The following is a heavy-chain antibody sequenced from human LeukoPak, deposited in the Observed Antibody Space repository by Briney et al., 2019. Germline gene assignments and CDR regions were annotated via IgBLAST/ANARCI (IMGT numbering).Heavy chain of an antibody. CDR3: ATVAGTTWDENWFDP. CDR2: IDPEDGET. J-gene: IGHJ5*02. CDR1: GHSLTALS. Sequence: ASVKVSCKVSGHSLTALSMHWVRQAPGKGLEWMGGIDPEDGETISARKFRGRVTMTEDTSTDTAYMELSSLRSEDTAVYYCATVAGTTWDENWFDPWGQGTLVTVSS. D-gene: IGHD1-7*01. V-gene: IGHV1-24*01.